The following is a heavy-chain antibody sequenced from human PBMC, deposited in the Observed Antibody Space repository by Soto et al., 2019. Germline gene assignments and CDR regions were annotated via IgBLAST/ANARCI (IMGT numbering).Heavy chain of an antibody. CDR3: ARGYCSGGSCYRY. V-gene: IGHV4-39*01. CDR1: GGSISSSSYY. CDR2: IYYSGST. Sequence: SETLSLTCTVSGGSISSSSYYWGWIRQPPGKGLEWIGSIYYSGSTYYNPSLKSRVTISVDTSKNQFSLKLSSVTAADTDVYYCARGYCSGGSCYRYWGQGSQVTVSS. J-gene: IGHJ4*02. D-gene: IGHD2-15*01.